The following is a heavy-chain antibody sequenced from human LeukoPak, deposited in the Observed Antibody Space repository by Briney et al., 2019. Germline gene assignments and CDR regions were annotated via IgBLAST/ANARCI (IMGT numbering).Heavy chain of an antibody. D-gene: IGHD5-24*01. V-gene: IGHV3-15*05. CDR1: GFTFSNAW. CDR3: SRAKVIDKATSYNDASDI. Sequence: GGSLRLSCAASGFTFSNAWMSWVRQAPGKGLEWVGRIKSKTDGGTTDYAAPVKGRFTISRDDSKNTLYLQMNSLRAEDTAVYYCSRAKVIDKATSYNDASDIWGQGTKVTVSS. J-gene: IGHJ3*02. CDR2: IKSKTDGGTT.